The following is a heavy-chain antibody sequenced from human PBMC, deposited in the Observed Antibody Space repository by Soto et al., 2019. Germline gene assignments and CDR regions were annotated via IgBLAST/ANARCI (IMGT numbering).Heavy chain of an antibody. CDR2: IYPGDSDT. Sequence: GESLKISCKGSGYSFVSYWIAWVRQMPGKGLEWMGSIYPGDSDTTYSPSIQGQVTISADTSVSTAYLQRRSLEATDSAIYYCARYSGSYWHYLDFWGQGTLVTVSS. CDR3: ARYSGSYWHYLDF. V-gene: IGHV5-51*01. D-gene: IGHD1-26*01. CDR1: GYSFVSYW. J-gene: IGHJ4*02.